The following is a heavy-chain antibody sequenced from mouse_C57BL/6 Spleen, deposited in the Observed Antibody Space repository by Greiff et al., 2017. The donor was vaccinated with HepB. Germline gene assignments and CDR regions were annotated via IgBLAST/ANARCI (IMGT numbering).Heavy chain of an antibody. V-gene: IGHV1-80*01. J-gene: IGHJ3*01. CDR2: IYPGDGDT. CDR3: ARYDDPAWFAY. Sequence: VKLVESGAELVKPGASVKISCKASGYAFSSYWMNWVKQRPGKGLEWIGQIYPGDGDTNYNGKFKGKATLTADKSSSTAYMQLSSLTSEDSAVYFCARYDDPAWFAYWGQGTLVTVSA. D-gene: IGHD2-12*01. CDR1: GYAFSSYW.